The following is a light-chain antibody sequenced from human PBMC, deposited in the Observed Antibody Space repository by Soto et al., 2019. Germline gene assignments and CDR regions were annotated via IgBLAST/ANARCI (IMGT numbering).Light chain of an antibody. V-gene: IGLV2-14*01. CDR2: DIN. CDR1: SSDVGNYIF. J-gene: IGLJ1*01. Sequence: QSALTQPASVSGSPGQSITISCTGTSSDVGNYIFVSWYRQHPGKAPNLMIYDINNRPSVVSNRFSGSKSGNTASLTISGLPAEEAADYYCVSDTTSASYVFGAGTKLTVL. CDR3: VSDTTSASYV.